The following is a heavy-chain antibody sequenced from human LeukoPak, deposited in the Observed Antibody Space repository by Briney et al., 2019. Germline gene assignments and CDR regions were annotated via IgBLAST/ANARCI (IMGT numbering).Heavy chain of an antibody. CDR3: ASSYYYALDY. CDR2: IYYSGST. J-gene: IGHJ4*02. Sequence: SQTLSLTCAVSGGSISSGGYSWSWIRQPPGKGLEWIGYIYYSGSTNYNPSLKSRVTISVDTSKNQFSLKLSSVTAADTAVYYCASSYYYALDYWGQGTLVTVSS. D-gene: IGHD3-10*01. V-gene: IGHV4-30-4*07. CDR1: GGSISSGGYS.